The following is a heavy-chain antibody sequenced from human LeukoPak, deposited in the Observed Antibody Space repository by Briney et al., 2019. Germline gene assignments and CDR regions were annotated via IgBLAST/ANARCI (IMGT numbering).Heavy chain of an antibody. CDR2: ISSSSSTI. V-gene: IGHV3-48*01. CDR1: GFTFSSYS. J-gene: IGHJ4*02. D-gene: IGHD3-22*01. CDR3: ARALKSYDSSGYYYGS. Sequence: GGSLRLSCAASGFTFSSYSMNWVRQAPGKGLEWVSYISSSSSTIYYAGSVKGRFTISRDNAKNSLYLQMNSLRAEDTAVYYCARALKSYDSSGYYYGSWGQGTLVTVSS.